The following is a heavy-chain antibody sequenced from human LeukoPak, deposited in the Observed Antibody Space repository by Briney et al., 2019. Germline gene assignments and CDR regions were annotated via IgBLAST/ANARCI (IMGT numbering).Heavy chain of an antibody. CDR3: AKDRLLSGSYSPIDY. CDR1: GFTFSSYG. CDR2: ISGSGGST. D-gene: IGHD1-26*01. Sequence: GGSLRLSCAASGFTFSSYGMHWVRQAPGKGLEWVSTISGSGGSTYYADSVNGRFTISRDNSKNTLSLQMNSLRAEDTAVYYCAKDRLLSGSYSPIDYWGQGTLVTVSS. J-gene: IGHJ4*02. V-gene: IGHV3-23*01.